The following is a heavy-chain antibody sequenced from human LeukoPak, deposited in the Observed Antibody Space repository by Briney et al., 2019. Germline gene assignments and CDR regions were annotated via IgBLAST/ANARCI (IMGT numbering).Heavy chain of an antibody. D-gene: IGHD2-2*01. CDR2: ISGSGGST. Sequence: GGSLRLSCAASGFTFSSYAMSWVRQAPGKGLEWVSAISGSGGSTYYADSVKGRFTISRDNSKNTLYLQMNSLRAEDTAVYYCANSGGYCSSTSCQNDYWGQGTLVTVSS. CDR1: GFTFSSYA. CDR3: ANSGGYCSSTSCQNDY. V-gene: IGHV3-23*01. J-gene: IGHJ4*02.